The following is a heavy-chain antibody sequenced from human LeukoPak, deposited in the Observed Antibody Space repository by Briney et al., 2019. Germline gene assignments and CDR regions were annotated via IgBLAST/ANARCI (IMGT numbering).Heavy chain of an antibody. D-gene: IGHD1-26*01. J-gene: IGHJ4*02. Sequence: SETLSLTCTVSGXSISSYYWSWIRQPPGKGLEWIGYMYYSGSTNYNPSLKSRVTISVDTSKNQFSLKLSSVTAADTAVYYCASLYSGSYDTGSFDYFNYWGQGTLVTVSS. CDR3: ASLYSGSYDTGSFDYFNY. V-gene: IGHV4-59*01. CDR2: MYYSGST. CDR1: GXSISSYY.